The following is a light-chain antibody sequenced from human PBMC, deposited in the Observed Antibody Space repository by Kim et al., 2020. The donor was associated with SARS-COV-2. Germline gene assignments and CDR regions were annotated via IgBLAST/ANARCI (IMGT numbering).Light chain of an antibody. V-gene: IGLV3-21*04. CDR2: YDD. CDR3: QVWDSSSEPHVV. J-gene: IGLJ2*01. CDR1: NIGSKS. Sequence: SYELTQPPSVSVAPGKTARITCGGNNIGSKSVHWYQQKPGQAPVLVIYYDDDRPSGIPERFSGSNSGNTATLTISRVEAGDEADYYCQVWDSSSEPHVVF.